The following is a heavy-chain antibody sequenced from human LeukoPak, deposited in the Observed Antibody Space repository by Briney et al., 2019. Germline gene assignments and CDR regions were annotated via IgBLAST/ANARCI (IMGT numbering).Heavy chain of an antibody. V-gene: IGHV3-33*01. D-gene: IGHD3-22*01. CDR2: IWYDGSNK. J-gene: IGHJ5*02. CDR3: ARDKSPIVVVTNNWFDP. CDR1: GFTFSSYG. Sequence: GGSLRLSCAASGFTFSSYGMHWVRQAPGKGLEWVAVIWYDGSNKYYADSVKGRFTISRDNSKNTLYLQVNSLRAEDAAVYYCARDKSPIVVVTNNWFDPWGQGTLVTVSS.